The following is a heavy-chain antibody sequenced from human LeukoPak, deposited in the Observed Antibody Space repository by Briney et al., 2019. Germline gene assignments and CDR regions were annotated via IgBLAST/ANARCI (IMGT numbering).Heavy chain of an antibody. V-gene: IGHV4-34*01. J-gene: IGHJ4*02. Sequence: SETLSLTCAVYGGSFSGYYWSWIRQRPGQGLEWMGEINHSGSTNYNPSLKSRVTISVDTSKNQFSLKLSSVTAADTAVYYCASRYFDYWGQGTLVTVSS. CDR2: INHSGST. CDR3: ASRYFDY. CDR1: GGSFSGYY.